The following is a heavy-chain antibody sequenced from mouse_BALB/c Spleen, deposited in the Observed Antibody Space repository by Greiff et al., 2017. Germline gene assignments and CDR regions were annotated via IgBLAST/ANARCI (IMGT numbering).Heavy chain of an antibody. CDR1: GYTFSSYW. J-gene: IGHJ4*01. CDR2: ILPGSGST. Sequence: VQRVESGAELMKPGASVKISCKATGYTFSSYWIEWVKQRPGHGLEWIGEILPGSGSTNYNEKFKGKATFTADTSSNTAYMQLSSLTSEDSAVYYCARLEGAMDYWGQGTSVTVSS. CDR3: ARLEGAMDY. V-gene: IGHV1-9*01.